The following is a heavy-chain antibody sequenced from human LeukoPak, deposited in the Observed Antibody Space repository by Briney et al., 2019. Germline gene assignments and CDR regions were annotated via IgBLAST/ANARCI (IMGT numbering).Heavy chain of an antibody. CDR2: IYSSGST. Sequence: SETLSLTCTVSGGSISRYYWSWIRQPPGKGLEWIGYIYSSGSTNYNPSLKSRVTISVDTSKNQFSLKLSSVTAADTAVYYCARAMPDYDFWSGSAGAFDIWGQGTMVTVSS. CDR3: ARAMPDYDFWSGSAGAFDI. D-gene: IGHD3-3*01. V-gene: IGHV4-59*01. CDR1: GGSISRYY. J-gene: IGHJ3*02.